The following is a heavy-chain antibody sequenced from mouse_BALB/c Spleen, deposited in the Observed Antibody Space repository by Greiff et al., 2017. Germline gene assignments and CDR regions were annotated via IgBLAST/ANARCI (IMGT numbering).Heavy chain of an antibody. Sequence: DVQLQESGPELVKPGASVKISCKASGYSFTGYYMHWVKQSNVKSLEWIGRINPYNGATSYNQNFKDKASLTVDKSSSTAYMELHSLTSEDSAVYYCAREGYGNSWFAYWGQGTLVTVSA. J-gene: IGHJ3*01. V-gene: IGHV1-31*01. CDR2: INPYNGAT. CDR1: GYSFTGYY. D-gene: IGHD2-10*02. CDR3: AREGYGNSWFAY.